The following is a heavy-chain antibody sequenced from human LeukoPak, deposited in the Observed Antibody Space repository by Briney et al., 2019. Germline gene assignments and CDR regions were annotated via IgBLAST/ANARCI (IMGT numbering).Heavy chain of an antibody. CDR3: ARDPATLRFGERARYYFDY. D-gene: IGHD3-10*01. Sequence: ASVKVSCKPSGYTFTGYYMHWVRQAPGQGPEWMGWINPNSGGTNYAQKFQGRVTMTRDTSISTAYMELSRLRSDDTAVYYCARDPATLRFGERARYYFDYWGQGTLVTVSS. J-gene: IGHJ4*02. CDR1: GYTFTGYY. V-gene: IGHV1-2*02. CDR2: INPNSGGT.